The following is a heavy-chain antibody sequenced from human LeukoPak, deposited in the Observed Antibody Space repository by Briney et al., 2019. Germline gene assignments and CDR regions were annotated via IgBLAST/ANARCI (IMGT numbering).Heavy chain of an antibody. V-gene: IGHV3-11*04. CDR2: ISTSGSST. Sequence: KPGGSLRLSCAASGFTFSDYYMTWIRQGPGKGLDWVSYISTSGSSTYYADSVEGRFTISRDNAKNSLYLQMNSLRPEDTALYYCARDSGGGYFDFWGQGTLVTVSS. CDR1: GFTFSDYY. CDR3: ARDSGGGYFDF. D-gene: IGHD6-25*01. J-gene: IGHJ4*02.